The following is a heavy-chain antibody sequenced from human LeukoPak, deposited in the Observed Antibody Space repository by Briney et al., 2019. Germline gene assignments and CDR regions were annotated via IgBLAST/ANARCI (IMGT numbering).Heavy chain of an antibody. Sequence: SETLSLTCAVYGGSFSGYYWSWIRQPPGKGLEWIGEINHSGSTNYNPSLKSRVTISVDTSKNQFSLKLSPVTAADTAVYYCARPRLGGWRGPFDYWGQGTLVTVSS. CDR3: ARPRLGGWRGPFDY. CDR1: GGSFSGYY. V-gene: IGHV4-34*01. J-gene: IGHJ4*02. CDR2: INHSGST. D-gene: IGHD3-16*01.